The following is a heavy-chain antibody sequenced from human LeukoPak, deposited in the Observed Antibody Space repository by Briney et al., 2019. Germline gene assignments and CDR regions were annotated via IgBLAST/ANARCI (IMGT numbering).Heavy chain of an antibody. CDR3: ARAYYDFWSGYYDAFDI. CDR1: GGSFSGCY. Sequence: PSETLSLTCAVYGGSFSGCYWSWIRQPPGKGLEWIGEINHSGSTNYNPSLKSRVTISVDTSKNQFSLKLSSVTAADTAVYYCARAYYDFWSGYYDAFDIWGQGTMVTVSS. D-gene: IGHD3-3*01. CDR2: INHSGST. V-gene: IGHV4-34*01. J-gene: IGHJ3*02.